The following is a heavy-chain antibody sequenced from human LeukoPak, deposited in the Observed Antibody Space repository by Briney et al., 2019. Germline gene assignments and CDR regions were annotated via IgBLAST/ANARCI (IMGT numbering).Heavy chain of an antibody. CDR3: ARIWFGELFGGAIDI. CDR2: IYWDDDK. Sequence: SGPTLVNPTQTLTLTRTFSGCSLSTSGVGVGWIRQPPGKALEWLALIYWDDDKRYSPSLKSRLTITKDTSKNQVVLTMTNMDPVDTATYYCARIWFGELFGGAIDIWGQGTMVTVSS. J-gene: IGHJ3*02. CDR1: GCSLSTSGVG. V-gene: IGHV2-5*02. D-gene: IGHD3-10*01.